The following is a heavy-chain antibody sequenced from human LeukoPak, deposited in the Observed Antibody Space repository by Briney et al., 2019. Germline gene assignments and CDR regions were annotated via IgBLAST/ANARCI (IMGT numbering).Heavy chain of an antibody. CDR3: ARDGVGYYDSSGYYYSQH. V-gene: IGHV1-69*04. Sequence: SVKVSFKSSGGTFSSYAISWVRQAPGQGREWMGRIIPILGIANYAQKFQGRVTMTRDTSISTAYMELSRLRSDDTAVYYCARDGVGYYDSSGYYYSQHWGQGTLVTVSS. CDR2: IIPILGIA. D-gene: IGHD3-22*01. J-gene: IGHJ1*01. CDR1: GGTFSSYA.